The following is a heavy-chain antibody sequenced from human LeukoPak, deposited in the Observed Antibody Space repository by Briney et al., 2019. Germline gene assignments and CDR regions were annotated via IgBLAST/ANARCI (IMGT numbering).Heavy chain of an antibody. CDR2: INPNSGGT. D-gene: IGHD1-26*01. CDR3: ARPGELLEDDAFDI. J-gene: IGHJ3*02. CDR1: GYTSTGYY. Sequence: ASVKVSCKASGYTSTGYYMHWVRQAPGQGLEWMGWINPNSGGTNYAQKFQGRVTMTRDTSISTAYMELSRLRSDDTAVYYCARPGELLEDDAFDIWGQGTMVTVSS. V-gene: IGHV1-2*02.